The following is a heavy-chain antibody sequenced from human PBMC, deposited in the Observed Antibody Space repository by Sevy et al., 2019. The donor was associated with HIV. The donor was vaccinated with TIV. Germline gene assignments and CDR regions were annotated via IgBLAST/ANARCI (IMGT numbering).Heavy chain of an antibody. V-gene: IGHV5-51*01. CDR1: GYTFTTYW. J-gene: IGHJ6*02. CDR3: ARLEPRGNYYYGMDI. D-gene: IGHD1-26*01. CDR2: IYPDDSNT. Sequence: GESLKISCKGSGYTFTTYWIAWVRQMPGKGLEWMGIIYPDDSNTRYSPSFQGQVTISADKSISTANLQWSGLKASDTAIYYCARLEPRGNYYYGMDIWGQGTPVTVS.